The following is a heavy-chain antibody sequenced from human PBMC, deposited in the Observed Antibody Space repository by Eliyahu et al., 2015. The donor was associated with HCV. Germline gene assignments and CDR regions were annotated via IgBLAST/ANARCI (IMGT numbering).Heavy chain of an antibody. J-gene: IGHJ5*02. CDR1: GGSFSGYY. V-gene: IGHV4-34*01. CDR3: ARVDTFWQLPQSGEGWFDP. D-gene: IGHD2-15*01. CDR2: INHSGST. Sequence: QVQLQQWGAGLLKPSETLSLTCAVYGGSFSGYYWSWIRQPPGKGLEWIGEINHSGSTNYNPSLKSRVTISVDTSKNQFSLKLSSVTAADTAVYYCARVDTFWQLPQSGEGWFDPWGQGTLVTVSS.